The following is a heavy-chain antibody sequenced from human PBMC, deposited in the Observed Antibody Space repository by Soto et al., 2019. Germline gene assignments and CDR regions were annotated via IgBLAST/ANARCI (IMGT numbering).Heavy chain of an antibody. D-gene: IGHD2-2*01. V-gene: IGHV3-33*01. J-gene: IGHJ4*02. CDR1: GFTFSSYG. CDR2: IWYDGSNK. CDR3: ARVGGCSSSSCYAKYQDF. Sequence: GGSLRLSCAASGFTFSSYGMHWVRQAPGKGLEWVAVIWYDGSNKYYADSVKGRFTISRDNSKNTLYLQMNSLRAEDTAVYYCARVGGCSSSSCYAKYQDFWGQGTPVTVS.